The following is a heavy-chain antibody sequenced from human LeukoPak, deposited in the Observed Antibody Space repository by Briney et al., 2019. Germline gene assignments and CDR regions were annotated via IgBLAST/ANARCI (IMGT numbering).Heavy chain of an antibody. J-gene: IGHJ3*02. V-gene: IGHV3-9*01. CDR1: GFTFSSYG. Sequence: QTGGSLRLSCAASGFTFSSYGMSWVRQAPGKGLEWVSGISWNSGSIGYADSVKGRFTISRDNAKNSLYLQMNSLRAEDTALYYCAKDLEPVAGHDAFDIWGQGTMVTVSS. D-gene: IGHD6-19*01. CDR3: AKDLEPVAGHDAFDI. CDR2: ISWNSGSI.